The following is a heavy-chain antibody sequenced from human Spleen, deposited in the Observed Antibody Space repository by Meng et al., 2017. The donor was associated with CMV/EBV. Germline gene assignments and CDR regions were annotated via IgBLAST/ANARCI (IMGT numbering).Heavy chain of an antibody. J-gene: IGHJ6*02. V-gene: IGHV4-34*01. CDR3: ASSGAWILYNYYGMDV. Sequence: SETLSLTCAVYGGSFSGYYWSWIRQPPGKGLEWIGEINHSGSTNYNPSLKSRVTISVDTSKNQFSLKLSSVTAADTAVYYCASSGAWILYNYYGMDVWGQGTTVTVSS. D-gene: IGHD2-2*03. CDR1: GGSFSGYY. CDR2: INHSGST.